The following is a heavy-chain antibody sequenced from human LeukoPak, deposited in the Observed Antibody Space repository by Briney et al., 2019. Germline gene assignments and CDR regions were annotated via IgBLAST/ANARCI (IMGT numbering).Heavy chain of an antibody. Sequence: PSETLSLTCTVSGASISSSYYYWGWIRQPPGEGLEWIATIYYSGSTFYNPSLQSRVTISADTSKNQFSLEVTSVTAADTALYYCARLRGNFDPKQPFDSWGQGTLVTVTS. CDR1: GASISSSYYY. CDR3: ARLRGNFDPKQPFDS. V-gene: IGHV4-39*01. J-gene: IGHJ4*02. CDR2: IYYSGST. D-gene: IGHD1/OR15-1a*01.